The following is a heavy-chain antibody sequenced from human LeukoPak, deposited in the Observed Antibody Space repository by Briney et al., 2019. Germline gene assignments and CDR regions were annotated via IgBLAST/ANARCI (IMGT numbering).Heavy chain of an antibody. D-gene: IGHD6-13*01. Sequence: PGGSLRLSCAASGFTFSSYAMSWVRQAPGKGLEWVSSIIGSGGSTYYADSVRGRLTISRDNSKNTLYLQMNSLRAEDTAVYYCAKRGSSPRKDFDYWGQGTLVTVSS. J-gene: IGHJ4*02. V-gene: IGHV3-23*01. CDR1: GFTFSSYA. CDR3: AKRGSSPRKDFDY. CDR2: IIGSGGST.